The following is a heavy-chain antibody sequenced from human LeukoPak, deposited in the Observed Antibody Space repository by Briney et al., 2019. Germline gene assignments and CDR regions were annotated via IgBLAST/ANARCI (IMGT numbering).Heavy chain of an antibody. CDR2: IYYSGST. Sequence: SETLSLTCAVYGGSFSGYYWSWIRQPPGKGLEWIGSIYYSGSTYYNPSLKSRVTISVDTSKNQFSLKLSSVTAADTAVYYCARNLFPIYYYDSSGYPGYWGQGTLVTVSS. J-gene: IGHJ4*02. CDR3: ARNLFPIYYYDSSGYPGY. V-gene: IGHV4-34*01. D-gene: IGHD3-22*01. CDR1: GGSFSGYY.